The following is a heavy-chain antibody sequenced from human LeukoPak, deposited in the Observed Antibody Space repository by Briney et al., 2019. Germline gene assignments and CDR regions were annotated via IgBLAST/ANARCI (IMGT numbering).Heavy chain of an antibody. CDR3: AKGGGSSCYSPSDY. V-gene: IGHV3-23*01. D-gene: IGHD2-15*01. Sequence: GGSLRLSCGGSGFTFSSYAMSWVRQAPGKGLEWVSAISGSGTDTLYANSVKGRFTISRDNPKNTLYLQMNSLRAEDTAVYYCAKGGGSSCYSPSDYWGQGTLVTVSS. CDR1: GFTFSSYA. CDR2: ISGSGTDT. J-gene: IGHJ4*02.